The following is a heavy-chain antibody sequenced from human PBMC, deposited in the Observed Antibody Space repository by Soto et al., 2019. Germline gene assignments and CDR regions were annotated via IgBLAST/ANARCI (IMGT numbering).Heavy chain of an antibody. D-gene: IGHD3-22*01. CDR3: ARDRGYYDSSGYRRSTYYFDY. CDR2: ISSSSSTI. J-gene: IGHJ4*02. Sequence: GGSLRLSCAASGFTFSSYSMNWVRQAPGKGLEWVSYISSSSSTIYYADSVKGRLTISRDNAKNSLYLQMNSLRDEDTAVYYCARDRGYYDSSGYRRSTYYFDYWGQGTLVTVSS. V-gene: IGHV3-48*02. CDR1: GFTFSSYS.